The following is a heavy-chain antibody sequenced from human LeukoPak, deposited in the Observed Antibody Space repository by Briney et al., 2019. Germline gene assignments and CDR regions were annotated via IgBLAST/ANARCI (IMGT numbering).Heavy chain of an antibody. CDR1: GYTFTSYG. Sequence: VASVKVSCKASGYTFTSYGISWVRQAPGKGLEGMGWISAYNGNTNYAQKLQGRVTMTTDTSTSTAYMELRSLRSDDTAVYYCARGNVVVTAIPYFDYWGQGTLVTVSS. D-gene: IGHD2-21*02. V-gene: IGHV1-18*01. CDR3: ARGNVVVTAIPYFDY. J-gene: IGHJ4*02. CDR2: ISAYNGNT.